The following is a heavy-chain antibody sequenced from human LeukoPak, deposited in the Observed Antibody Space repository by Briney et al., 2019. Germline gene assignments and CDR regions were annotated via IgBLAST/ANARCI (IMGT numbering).Heavy chain of an antibody. CDR2: IKQDGSEK. CDR3: ARCFRGWYAEGFDY. Sequence: GGSLRLSCAASGFSFSSYWMSWVRQAPGKGLERVANIKQDGSEKYYVDSVKGRFTISRDNAKNSLYLQMNGLRAEDTAVYYCARCFRGWYAEGFDYWGQGTVVTVSS. CDR1: GFSFSSYW. D-gene: IGHD6-19*01. V-gene: IGHV3-7*01. J-gene: IGHJ4*02.